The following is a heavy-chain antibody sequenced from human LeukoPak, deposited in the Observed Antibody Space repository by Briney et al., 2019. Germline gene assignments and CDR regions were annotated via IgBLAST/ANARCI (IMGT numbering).Heavy chain of an antibody. CDR3: AREQSYYYDSSGYYFTRAAFDI. CDR1: GYTFTSYA. V-gene: IGHV7-4-1*02. CDR2: INTNTGNP. J-gene: IGHJ3*02. Sequence: GASVKVSCKASGYTFTSYAMNWVRPAPGQGLEWMGWINTNTGNPTYAQGFTGRFVFSLDTSVSTAYLQISSLKAEDTAVYYCAREQSYYYDSSGYYFTRAAFDIWGQGTMVTVSS. D-gene: IGHD3-22*01.